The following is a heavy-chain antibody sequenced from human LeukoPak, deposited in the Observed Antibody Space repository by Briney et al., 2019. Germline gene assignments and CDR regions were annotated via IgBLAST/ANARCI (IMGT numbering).Heavy chain of an antibody. J-gene: IGHJ2*01. CDR1: GYSFTSYW. V-gene: IGHV5-51*01. Sequence: GESLKISCKGSGYSFTSYWIGWVRPMPGKGLEWMGIIYPGDSDTRYSPSFQGQVTISADKSISTAYLQWSSLKASDTAMYYCASAVPAAYWYFDLWGRGTLVTVSS. D-gene: IGHD2-2*01. CDR2: IYPGDSDT. CDR3: ASAVPAAYWYFDL.